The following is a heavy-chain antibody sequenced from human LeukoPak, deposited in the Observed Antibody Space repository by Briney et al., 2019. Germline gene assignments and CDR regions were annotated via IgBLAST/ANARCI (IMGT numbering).Heavy chain of an antibody. D-gene: IGHD3-10*01. CDR3: AHTRAYGSGSYPYYYYGMDV. Sequence: ASVKVSCKASGYTFTSYYMHWVRQAPGQGLEWMGRINPNSGGTNYAQKFQGRVTMTRDTSISTAYMELSRLRSDDTAVYYCAHTRAYGSGSYPYYYYGMDVWGQGTTVTVSS. CDR1: GYTFTSYY. CDR2: INPNSGGT. V-gene: IGHV1-2*06. J-gene: IGHJ6*02.